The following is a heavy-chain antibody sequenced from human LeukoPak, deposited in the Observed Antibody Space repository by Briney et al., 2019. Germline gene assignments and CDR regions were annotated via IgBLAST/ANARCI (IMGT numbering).Heavy chain of an antibody. Sequence: GGSLRLSCAASGFTFSTYWMSWVRQAPGKGLEWVANLKQDGSEKNYVDSVKGRFSISRDNAKNSLYLQMNSLRAEDTAVYYCARDSHDYGDSLRVEYWGQGTLVTVSS. V-gene: IGHV3-7*01. CDR3: ARDSHDYGDSLRVEY. D-gene: IGHD4-17*01. J-gene: IGHJ4*02. CDR2: LKQDGSEK. CDR1: GFTFSTYW.